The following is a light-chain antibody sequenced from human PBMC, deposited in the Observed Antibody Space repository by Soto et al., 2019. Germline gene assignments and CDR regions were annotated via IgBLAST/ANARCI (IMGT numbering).Light chain of an antibody. Sequence: QPVLTQSPSASASLGASVKLTCTLTSGHSSYAIAWHQQRPEKGPRYLMKLNSDGSHSKGDGFPDRFSGSSSGAERYLTISSLQSEDEADYYCQTWVTGIQVFGGGTKLTVL. J-gene: IGLJ2*01. CDR3: QTWVTGIQV. CDR1: SGHSSYA. V-gene: IGLV4-69*01. CDR2: LNSDGSH.